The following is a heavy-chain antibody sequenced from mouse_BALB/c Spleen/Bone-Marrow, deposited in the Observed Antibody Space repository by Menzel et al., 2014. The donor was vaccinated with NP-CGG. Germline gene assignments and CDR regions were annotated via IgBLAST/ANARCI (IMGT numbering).Heavy chain of an antibody. Sequence: QVQLKQSGAELVRPGASVKLSCKASGYTFTSYWINWVKQRPGQGLEWIGNIFPSETYTNYNQKFKDKATLTVDKSSNTAYMQLSSPTSEDSAVYYCTRDNWDYWGQGTTLTVSS. CDR1: GYTFTSYW. J-gene: IGHJ2*01. V-gene: IGHV1-69*02. D-gene: IGHD4-1*01. CDR3: TRDNWDY. CDR2: IFPSETYT.